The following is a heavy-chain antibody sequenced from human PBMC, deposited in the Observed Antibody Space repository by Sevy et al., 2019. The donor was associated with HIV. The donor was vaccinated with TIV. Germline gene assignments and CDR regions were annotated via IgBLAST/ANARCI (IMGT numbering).Heavy chain of an antibody. CDR2: IKQDGSGS. CDR1: GFTFSTYW. CDR3: ARYYYDSSGYYLFDY. J-gene: IGHJ4*02. Sequence: GGSLRLSCAASGFTFSTYWMSWVRQAPGKGLEWVANIKQDGSGSYYLDSVKGRFTISRDNAKNSLYLQMHSLRAEDTAVYYCARYYYDSSGYYLFDYWGQGTLVTVSS. D-gene: IGHD3-22*01. V-gene: IGHV3-7*01.